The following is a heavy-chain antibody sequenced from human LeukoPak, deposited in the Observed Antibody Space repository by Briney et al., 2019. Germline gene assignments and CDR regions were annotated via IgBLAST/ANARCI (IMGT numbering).Heavy chain of an antibody. Sequence: SETLSLTCTVSGGSISSYYWSWIRQPPGKGLEWIGYIYTSGSTNYNPSLKSRVTISVDTSKNQFSLKLSSVTAADTAVYYCARVRPLLTGSYYFDYWGQGTLVTVSS. CDR1: GGSISSYY. J-gene: IGHJ4*02. V-gene: IGHV4-4*09. CDR3: ARVRPLLTGSYYFDY. CDR2: IYTSGST. D-gene: IGHD3-9*01.